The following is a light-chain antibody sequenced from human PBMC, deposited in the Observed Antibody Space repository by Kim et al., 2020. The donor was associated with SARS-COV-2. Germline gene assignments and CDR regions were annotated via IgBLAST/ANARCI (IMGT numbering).Light chain of an antibody. Sequence: QLVLTQSPSASASLGASVKLTCTLSSGHSSYAIAWHQQQPEKGPRYLMKLNSDGSHNKGDGIPDRFSGSSSGTERYLTISSLQSEDEADYYCQTWGTGFRVFGGETKLTVL. J-gene: IGLJ3*02. V-gene: IGLV4-69*01. CDR1: SGHSSYA. CDR2: LNSDGSH. CDR3: QTWGTGFRV.